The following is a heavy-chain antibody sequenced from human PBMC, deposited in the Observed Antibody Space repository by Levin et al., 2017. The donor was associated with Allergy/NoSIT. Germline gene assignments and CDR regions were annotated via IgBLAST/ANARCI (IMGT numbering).Heavy chain of an antibody. Sequence: GGSLRLSCAASGFTFDDYGMTWVRQVPGKGLEWVSGINWNGGSTGYADSVKGRFTISRDNAKNSLYLQMNSLRAEDTALYHCAGGGVGAGTYYGMDGWGQGTTVTVSS. V-gene: IGHV3-20*01. CDR2: INWNGGST. J-gene: IGHJ6*02. CDR1: GFTFDDYG. D-gene: IGHD3-10*01. CDR3: AGGGVGAGTYYGMDG.